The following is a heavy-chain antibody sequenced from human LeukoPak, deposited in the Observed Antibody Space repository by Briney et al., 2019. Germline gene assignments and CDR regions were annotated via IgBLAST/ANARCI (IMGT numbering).Heavy chain of an antibody. CDR3: AKPLWFGELYWDGDHDY. D-gene: IGHD3-10*01. V-gene: IGHV3-7*01. CDR1: GFTFSSYW. Sequence: GGSLRLSCAASGFTFSSYWMSWVRQAPGKGLEWVANIKQNGNEKYYVDSVKGRFTISRDNAKKSLYLQMNSLRAEDTAVYYCAKPLWFGELYWDGDHDYWGQGTLVTVSS. J-gene: IGHJ4*02. CDR2: IKQNGNEK.